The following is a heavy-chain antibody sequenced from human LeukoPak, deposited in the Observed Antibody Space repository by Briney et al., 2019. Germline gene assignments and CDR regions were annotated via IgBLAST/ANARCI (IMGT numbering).Heavy chain of an antibody. V-gene: IGHV3-48*03. D-gene: IGHD3-16*01. CDR3: ARDERGAFDI. J-gene: IGHJ3*02. Sequence: GGSLRLSCAASGFTLSSYEMNWVRQAPGKWLEWVSYISSSGRTIYYADSVKGRFTISRDNAKNSLYLQMNSRRAEYSAVYQSARDERGAFDIWGQGTMVTVSS. CDR1: GFTLSSYE. CDR2: ISSSGRTI.